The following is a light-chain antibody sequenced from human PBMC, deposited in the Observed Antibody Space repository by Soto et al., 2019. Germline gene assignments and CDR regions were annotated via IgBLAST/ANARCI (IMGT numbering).Light chain of an antibody. V-gene: IGKV3-15*01. J-gene: IGKJ1*01. Sequence: EIVMTQSPATLSVSPGERATLSCRASQDVLTNLAWYQQKPGQSPRLLIYRASTRATGVPARFSGSGSGTEFTLTISSLQSEDFAVYYCQRYNNWPKMFGQGTKVDIK. CDR3: QRYNNWPKM. CDR2: RAS. CDR1: QDVLTN.